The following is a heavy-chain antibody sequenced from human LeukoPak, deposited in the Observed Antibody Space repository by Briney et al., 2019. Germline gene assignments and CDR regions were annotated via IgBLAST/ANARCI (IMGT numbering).Heavy chain of an antibody. V-gene: IGHV3-13*01. CDR1: GFTFNTYD. D-gene: IGHD2-8*01. Sequence: GGSLRLSCAASGFTFNTYDMHWVRQAAGKGLEWVSAIGTGGDSSYPDSVKGRFTMSRENAKNSVYLQMNSLRAEDTAVYYCVRGCMFCRWKTYFDPWGQGTLVTVSS. CDR3: VRGCMFCRWKTYFDP. CDR2: IGTGGDS. J-gene: IGHJ5*02.